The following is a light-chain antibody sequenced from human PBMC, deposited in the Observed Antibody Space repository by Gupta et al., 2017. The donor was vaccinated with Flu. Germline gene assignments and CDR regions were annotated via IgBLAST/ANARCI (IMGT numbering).Light chain of an antibody. CDR2: EDT. J-gene: IGLJ3*02. CDR3: FSTDSTVNHRL. Sequence: SYELTQPPSVSVSPGQTARITCSGDALPKKYAYWYQQKSGQAPVLVIYEDTKRPSGIPARFSGSSSGTMASLTISEAQVEDEADFYCFSTDSTVNHRLFGGGTKLTV. CDR1: ALPKKY. V-gene: IGLV3-10*01.